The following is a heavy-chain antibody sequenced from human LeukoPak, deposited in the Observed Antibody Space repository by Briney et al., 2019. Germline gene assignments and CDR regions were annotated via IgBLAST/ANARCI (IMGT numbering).Heavy chain of an antibody. J-gene: IGHJ3*01. CDR3: ARPSLDCGGIGACDF. CDR1: GGSISSYY. Sequence: SETLSLTCTVFGGSISSYYCSWIRQPPGKGLEWIGFIYYSGSTTYNPSLKRRVTISVDTSKIQFSLKLSSVTAADTAVYYCARPSLDCGGIGACDFWGQGTLVSVSS. D-gene: IGHD4-23*01. V-gene: IGHV4-59*08. CDR2: IYYSGST.